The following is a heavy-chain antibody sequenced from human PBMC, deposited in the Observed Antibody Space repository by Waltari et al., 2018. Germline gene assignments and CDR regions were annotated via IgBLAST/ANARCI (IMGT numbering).Heavy chain of an antibody. CDR3: ARGTLYDSSGIDF. Sequence: QVQLVQSGAEAKKPGASVKVSCKASGYTFTNYDINWVRQATGQGLEWMGWMNPNSVSTGYAQKFQGRVSMTRNTSISTAYMELSSLRSEDTAVYFCARGTLYDSSGIDFWGQGTLVTVSS. J-gene: IGHJ4*02. V-gene: IGHV1-8*01. CDR1: GYTFTNYD. CDR2: MNPNSVST. D-gene: IGHD3-22*01.